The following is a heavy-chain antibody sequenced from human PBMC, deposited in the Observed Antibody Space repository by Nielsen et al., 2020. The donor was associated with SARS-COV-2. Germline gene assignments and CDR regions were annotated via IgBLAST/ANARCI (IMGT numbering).Heavy chain of an antibody. CDR2: INPSGGST. Sequence: ASVKVSCRASGYTFTSYYMHWVRQAPGQGLEWMGIINPSGGSTSYAQKFQGRVTMTRDTSTSTVYMELSSLRSEDTAVYYCARVRGGERIAARPAYYYMDVWGKGTTVTVSS. CDR1: GYTFTSYY. CDR3: ARVRGGERIAARPAYYYMDV. J-gene: IGHJ6*03. V-gene: IGHV1-46*01. D-gene: IGHD6-6*01.